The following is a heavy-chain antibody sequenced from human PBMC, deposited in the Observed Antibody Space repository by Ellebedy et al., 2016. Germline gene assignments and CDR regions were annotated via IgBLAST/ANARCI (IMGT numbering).Heavy chain of an antibody. V-gene: IGHV4-59*01. D-gene: IGHD5-18*01. CDR2: IYYSGST. CDR3: ARRSSGYSYGYT. J-gene: IGHJ5*02. Sequence: SETLSLXXTVSGGSISSYYWSWIRQPPGKGLEWIGYIYYSGSTNYNPSLKSRVTISVDTSKNQFSLKLSSVTAADTAVYYCARRSSGYSYGYTWGQGTLVTVSS. CDR1: GGSISSYY.